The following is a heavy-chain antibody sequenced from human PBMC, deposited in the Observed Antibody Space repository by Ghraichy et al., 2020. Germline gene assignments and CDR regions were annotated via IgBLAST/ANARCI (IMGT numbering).Heavy chain of an antibody. D-gene: IGHD2-2*02. J-gene: IGHJ4*02. Sequence: SETLSLTCTVSGAAINSSGHYWGWIRQPPGKGLEWIGHIFYSGRTHYNPSLKSRVTISIDTSRTKFSLKVTSVTAADTAIYYCARLLYAVDYWGQGTLVSVSS. CDR1: GAAINSSGHY. CDR2: IFYSGRT. V-gene: IGHV4-39*07. CDR3: ARLLYAVDY.